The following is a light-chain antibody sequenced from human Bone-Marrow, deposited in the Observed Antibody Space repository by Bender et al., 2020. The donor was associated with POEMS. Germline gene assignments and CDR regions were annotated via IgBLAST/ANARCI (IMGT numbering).Light chain of an antibody. CDR3: QVWDNSPDHAV. V-gene: IGLV3-21*02. Sequence: VVTQPPSVSVSPGQTARITCSGDALPKKYAYWYQQKSAQAPLLVVYADYDRPSGIPERFSGSNSGNTAALTISRVEAGDEADYYCQVWDNSPDHAVFGGGTKLTVL. CDR1: ALPKKY. J-gene: IGLJ2*01. CDR2: ADY.